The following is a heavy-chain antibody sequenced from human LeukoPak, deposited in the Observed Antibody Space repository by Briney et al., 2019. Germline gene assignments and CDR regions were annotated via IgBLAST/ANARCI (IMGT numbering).Heavy chain of an antibody. CDR2: IYHSGST. V-gene: IGHV4-30-4*01. CDR1: GGSISSGDYY. J-gene: IGHJ4*02. Sequence: PSETLSLTCTVSGGSISSGDYYWSWIRQPPGKGLEWIGYIYHSGSTYYNPSLKSRVTISVDTSKNQFSLKLSSVTAADTAVYYCARDRSGYYLDYWGQGTLVTVSS. D-gene: IGHD3-22*01. CDR3: ARDRSGYYLDY.